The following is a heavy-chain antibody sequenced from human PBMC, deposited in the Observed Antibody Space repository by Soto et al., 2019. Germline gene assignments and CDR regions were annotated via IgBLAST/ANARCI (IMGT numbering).Heavy chain of an antibody. CDR1: GGSISSSSYY. D-gene: IGHD2-15*01. Sequence: SETLSLTCTVSGGSISSSSYYWGWLRQPPGKGREWTGSIDYSGSTYYNPSLKSRVTISVDTSKNQFSLKLSSVTAAAPAVYYCASDNGCSGGSCYGAGALRGMNYYYYYGMDVWGQGTTVTVSS. CDR3: ASDNGCSGGSCYGAGALRGMNYYYYYGMDV. V-gene: IGHV4-39*07. J-gene: IGHJ6*02. CDR2: IDYSGST.